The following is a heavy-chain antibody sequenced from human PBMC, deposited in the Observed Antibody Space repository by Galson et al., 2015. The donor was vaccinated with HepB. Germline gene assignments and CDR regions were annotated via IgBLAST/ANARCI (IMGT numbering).Heavy chain of an antibody. V-gene: IGHV5-51*01. D-gene: IGHD5-12*01. CDR1: GYSFTSYW. J-gene: IGHJ5*02. Sequence: KPGESLKISRKGSGYSFTSYWIAWVRQMPGKGLEWMGIIYCGDSDIRYSPSFQGQVTISADKSISTAYLQWSSLKASDTAMYYCARSAALSGYDGTWFDPWGQGTLVTVSS. CDR3: ARSAALSGYDGTWFDP. CDR2: IYCGDSDI.